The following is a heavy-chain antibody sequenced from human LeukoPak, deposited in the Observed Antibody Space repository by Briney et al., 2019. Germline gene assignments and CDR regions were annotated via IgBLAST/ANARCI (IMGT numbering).Heavy chain of an antibody. CDR2: ISGSGGST. Sequence: GGSLRLSCAASGFTISSYAMSWVRQAPGKGLEWVSAISGSGGSTYYADSVKGRFTISRDNSKNTLYLQMNSLRAEDTAVYYCANNIAVAEFDYWGQGTLVTVSS. J-gene: IGHJ4*02. CDR1: GFTISSYA. V-gene: IGHV3-23*01. D-gene: IGHD6-19*01. CDR3: ANNIAVAEFDY.